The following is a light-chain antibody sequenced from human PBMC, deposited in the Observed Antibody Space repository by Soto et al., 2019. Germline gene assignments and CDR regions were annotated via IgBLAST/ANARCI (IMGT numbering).Light chain of an antibody. CDR2: DAS. CDR1: QSVSGY. V-gene: IGKV3-11*01. CDR3: PQRSDWPLT. Sequence: EIVLTQSPATLSLSAGERATLSCRASQSVSGYLAWYQQKPGQAPRLLIYDASNRATGIPARFSGSGSGTDFTLTISSLEPEDFAVYYCPQRSDWPLTFGGGNKVDIK. J-gene: IGKJ4*01.